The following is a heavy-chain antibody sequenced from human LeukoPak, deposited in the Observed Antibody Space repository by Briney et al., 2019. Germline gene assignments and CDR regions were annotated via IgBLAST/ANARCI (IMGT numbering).Heavy chain of an antibody. CDR3: ARDMGYSSSKYYFDY. V-gene: IGHV4-39*02. J-gene: IGHJ4*02. D-gene: IGHD6-13*01. CDR1: GASISSSSYY. Sequence: SETLSLTCTVSGASISSSSYYWGWIRQPPGKGLEWIGSIYYSGSTDYNPSLKSRVSISIDTSKNQFSLKLSSVTAADTAVYYCARDMGYSSSKYYFDYWGQGTLVTVSS. CDR2: IYYSGST.